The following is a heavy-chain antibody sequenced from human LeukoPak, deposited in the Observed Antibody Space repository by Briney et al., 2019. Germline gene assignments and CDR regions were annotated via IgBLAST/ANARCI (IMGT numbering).Heavy chain of an antibody. CDR3: ARRNRHPGGADAFDI. D-gene: IGHD3-10*01. V-gene: IGHV5-51*01. J-gene: IGHJ3*02. Sequence: GESLKISCKGSGYSFTSYWIGWVRQMPGKGLEWMGIIYPGDSDTRYSPSFQGQVTISADKSISTAYLQWSSLKASDTAMYYCARRNRHPGGADAFDIWGQGTMVTVSS. CDR1: GYSFTSYW. CDR2: IYPGDSDT.